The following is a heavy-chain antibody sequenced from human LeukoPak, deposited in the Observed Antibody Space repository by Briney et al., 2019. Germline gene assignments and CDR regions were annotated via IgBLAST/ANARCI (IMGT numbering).Heavy chain of an antibody. Sequence: ASVKVSCKASGYTSTSYGISWVRQAPGQGLEWMGWISAYNGNTNYAQKLQGRVTMTTDTSTSTAYMGLRSLRSDDTAVYYCAYDVAGTWRQFDYWGQGTLVTVSS. CDR1: GYTSTSYG. CDR2: ISAYNGNT. J-gene: IGHJ4*02. V-gene: IGHV1-18*01. D-gene: IGHD6-19*01. CDR3: AYDVAGTWRQFDY.